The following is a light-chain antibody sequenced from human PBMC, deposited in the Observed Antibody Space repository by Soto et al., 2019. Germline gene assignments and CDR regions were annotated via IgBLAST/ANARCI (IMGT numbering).Light chain of an antibody. V-gene: IGLV2-8*01. Sequence: QTVVTQPPSASGSPGQSVTISCTGTSSDVGGHSHVSWYQQHPGKAPKVMIYEVTKRHSGVPDRFSGSKSGNTASLTVSGLQAEDEADYYCSSYAVSNNVVFGGGTKLTVL. CDR2: EVT. CDR1: SSDVGGHSH. J-gene: IGLJ2*01. CDR3: SSYAVSNNVV.